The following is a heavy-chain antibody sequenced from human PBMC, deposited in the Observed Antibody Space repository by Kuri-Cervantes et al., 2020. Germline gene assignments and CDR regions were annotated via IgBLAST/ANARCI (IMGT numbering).Heavy chain of an antibody. CDR3: ARGTADDY. Sequence: GGSLRLSCAASGFTFGHYAMSWVRQAPGKGLEWVAFIRYDGSNKYYADSVKGRFTISRDNSKNTLYLQMNSLRAEDTAVYYCARGTADDYWGQGTLVTVSS. CDR2: IRYDGSNK. V-gene: IGHV3-30*02. J-gene: IGHJ4*02. D-gene: IGHD2-21*02. CDR1: GFTFGHYA.